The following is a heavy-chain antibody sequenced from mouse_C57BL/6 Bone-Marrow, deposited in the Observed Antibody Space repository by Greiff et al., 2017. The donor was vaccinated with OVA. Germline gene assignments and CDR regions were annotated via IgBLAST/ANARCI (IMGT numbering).Heavy chain of an antibody. CDR1: GYAFSSSW. V-gene: IGHV1-82*01. CDR3: ARSSTGSD. Sequence: VQLVESGPELVKPGASVKISCKASGYAFSSSWMHWVKQRPGKGLEWIGRIYPGDGDTNYNGKFKGKATLTADKSSSTAYMQLSSLTSEDSAVDFCARSSTGSDWGQGTSVTVSS. CDR2: IYPGDGDT. J-gene: IGHJ4*01. D-gene: IGHD4-1*02.